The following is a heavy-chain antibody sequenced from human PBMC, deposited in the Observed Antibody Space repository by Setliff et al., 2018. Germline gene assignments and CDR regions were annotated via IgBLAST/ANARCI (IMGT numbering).Heavy chain of an antibody. CDR2: INSGAGST. V-gene: IGHV1-46*01. D-gene: IGHD4-17*01. CDR1: GCTFTTYY. CDR3: ARGGSPDCTTNSCRYGDYFY. Sequence: GASVKVSCKASGCTFTTYYIHWVRQAPGQGLEWMGIINSGAGSTSYAQKFQGGITLTRDTSTSTVYMQLNSLRSEDTAVYYCARGGSPDCTTNSCRYGDYFYWGQGTLVTVSS. J-gene: IGHJ4*02.